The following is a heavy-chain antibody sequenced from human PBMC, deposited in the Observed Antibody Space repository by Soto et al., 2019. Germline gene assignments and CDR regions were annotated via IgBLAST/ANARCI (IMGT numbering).Heavy chain of an antibody. CDR1: GFIFSVYG. Sequence: GGSXRLSCETFGFIFSVYGMRWVRQAPGKGLEWVAVIWYDASKRFYAASVDGRLTISRYNSKAILYLQMNSLRAEDTAVYYCEAWEEGAKEVNWGQGTLVTVSS. V-gene: IGHV3-33*01. CDR3: EAWEEGAKEVN. D-gene: IGHD1-26*01. J-gene: IGHJ4*02. CDR2: IWYDASKR.